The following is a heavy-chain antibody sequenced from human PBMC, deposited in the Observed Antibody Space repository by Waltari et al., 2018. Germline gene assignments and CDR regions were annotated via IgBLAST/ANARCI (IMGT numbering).Heavy chain of an antibody. Sequence: QLQLQESGPGLVKPSATLSLTCTVSGGSISSGTYYWGWIRQPPGKGLEWIGSIFYSGSTQDNPSLKSRVTISVDTSNNQFSLKLSSVTAADTAVYYCARHDYDSSGYYFFDYWGQGTLVTVSS. V-gene: IGHV4-39*01. D-gene: IGHD3-22*01. J-gene: IGHJ4*02. CDR2: IFYSGST. CDR3: ARHDYDSSGYYFFDY. CDR1: GGSISSGTYY.